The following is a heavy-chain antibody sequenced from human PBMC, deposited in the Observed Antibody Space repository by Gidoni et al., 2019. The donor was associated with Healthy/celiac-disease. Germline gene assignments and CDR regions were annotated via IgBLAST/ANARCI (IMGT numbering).Heavy chain of an antibody. J-gene: IGHJ6*02. CDR1: GGSISSYY. V-gene: IGHV4-59*08. Sequence: QVQLQESGPGLVKPSETLSLTCTVSGGSISSYYWSWLRQPPGKGLEWIGYIYYSGSTNYNPSLKRRVTISVDTSKNQFSLKLSSVTAADTAVYYCATRSTSSYYYGIDVWGQGTTVTVSS. CDR3: ATRSTSSYYYGIDV. CDR2: IYYSGST. D-gene: IGHD2-2*01.